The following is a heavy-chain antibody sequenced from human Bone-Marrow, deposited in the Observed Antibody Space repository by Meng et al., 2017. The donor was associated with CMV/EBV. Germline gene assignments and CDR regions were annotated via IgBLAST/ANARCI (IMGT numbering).Heavy chain of an antibody. CDR2: ISYDGSNK. CDR3: AKWGSYSFDY. Sequence: LYCAASGFTFSSYGMHWVRQAPGKGLEWVAVISYDGSNKYYADSVKGRFTISRDNSKNTLYLQMNSLRAEDTAVYYCAKWGSYSFDYWGQGTLVTVSS. D-gene: IGHD3-16*01. CDR1: GFTFSSYG. V-gene: IGHV3-30*18. J-gene: IGHJ4*02.